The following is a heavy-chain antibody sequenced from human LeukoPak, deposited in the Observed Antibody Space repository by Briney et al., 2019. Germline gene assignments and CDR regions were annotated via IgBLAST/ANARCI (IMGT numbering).Heavy chain of an antibody. D-gene: IGHD3-3*01. Sequence: ASVKVSCKASGGTFSTYAIHWVRQAPGKGLEYVSAISSNGGSTYYANSVKGRFTISRDNSKNTLYLQMGSLRAEDMAVYYCAKDLAYYDFWSGYDYWGQGTLVTVSS. CDR1: GGTFSTYA. CDR2: ISSNGGST. J-gene: IGHJ4*02. V-gene: IGHV3-64*01. CDR3: AKDLAYYDFWSGYDY.